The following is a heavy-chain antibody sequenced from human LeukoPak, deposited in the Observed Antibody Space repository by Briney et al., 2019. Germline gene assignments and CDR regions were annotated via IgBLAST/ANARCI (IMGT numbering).Heavy chain of an antibody. Sequence: GGSPRLSCAASGFTFDDYGMSWVRQAPGKGLEWVSGLNCNGDNTGYADSVKGRFTISRDNAKNSLYLQMNSLRAEDTALYYCARDRYYGSGSQKPFDYWGQGTRVTVSS. CDR3: ARDRYYGSGSQKPFDY. V-gene: IGHV3-20*04. J-gene: IGHJ4*02. CDR1: GFTFDDYG. D-gene: IGHD3-10*01. CDR2: LNCNGDNT.